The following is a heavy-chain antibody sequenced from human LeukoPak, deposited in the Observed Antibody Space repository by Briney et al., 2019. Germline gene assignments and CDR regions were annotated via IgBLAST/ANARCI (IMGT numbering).Heavy chain of an antibody. CDR2: ISAYNGDT. V-gene: IGHV1-18*01. Sequence: ASVTVSCKASGYTFTSYGISWVRQAPGQGLEWMGWISAYNGDTNYAQKLQGRVTMTTDTSTSTAYMELSRLTSDDTAVYYCARVRVGEDLDYWGQGTLVTVSS. CDR3: ARVRVGEDLDY. CDR1: GYTFTSYG. J-gene: IGHJ4*02. D-gene: IGHD3-16*01.